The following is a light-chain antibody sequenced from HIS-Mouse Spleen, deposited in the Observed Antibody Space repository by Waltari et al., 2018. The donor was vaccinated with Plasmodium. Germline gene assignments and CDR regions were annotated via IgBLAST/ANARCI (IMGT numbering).Light chain of an antibody. CDR1: QDISNY. Sequence: DIQMTQSPSSLSASVGDRVTITYQASQDISNYLNWYQQKPGKAPTLLIYDASNLETGVPSRFSGSGSGTDFTFTISSLQPEAIATYYCQQYDNLPYTFGQGTKLEIK. CDR2: DAS. CDR3: QQYDNLPYT. J-gene: IGKJ2*01. V-gene: IGKV1-33*01.